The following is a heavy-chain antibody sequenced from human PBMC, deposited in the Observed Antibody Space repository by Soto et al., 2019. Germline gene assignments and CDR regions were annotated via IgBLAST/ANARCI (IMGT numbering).Heavy chain of an antibody. D-gene: IGHD3-3*01. Sequence: QVQLVKSGAEVKKPGSSVKVSCKASGGTFSSYAISWVRQAPGQGLEWMGGIIPIFGTANYAQKFQGRVTITADESTITAYMELSSLRSEDTAVYYWARVNDFWSGSFDYWGQGTLVTVSA. CDR3: ARVNDFWSGSFDY. V-gene: IGHV1-69*12. J-gene: IGHJ4*02. CDR1: GGTFSSYA. CDR2: IIPIFGTA.